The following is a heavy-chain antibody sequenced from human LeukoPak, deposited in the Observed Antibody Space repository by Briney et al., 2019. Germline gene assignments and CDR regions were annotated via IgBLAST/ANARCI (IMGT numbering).Heavy chain of an antibody. V-gene: IGHV3-9*01. J-gene: IGHJ4*02. Sequence: PGRSLRLSCAASGFTFDDYAMHWVRQAPGKGLEWVSGISWNSGSLGYADSVKGRFTISRDNAKNSLYLQMNSLRAEDTALYYCAKDIGDDYYDSSGYYDYWGQGTLVTVSS. CDR2: ISWNSGSL. CDR3: AKDIGDDYYDSSGYYDY. CDR1: GFTFDDYA. D-gene: IGHD3-22*01.